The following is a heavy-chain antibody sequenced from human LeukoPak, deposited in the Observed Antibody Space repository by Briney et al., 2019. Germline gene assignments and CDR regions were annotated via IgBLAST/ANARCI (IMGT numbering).Heavy chain of an antibody. CDR1: GYTFTSYG. CDR3: ARVLLDSSGWYVEDYYFDY. Sequence: ASVKVSCKASGYTFTSYGISWVRQAPGQGLEWMGWINPNSGGTNYAQKFQGRVTMTRDTSISTAYMELSRLRSDDTAVYYCARVLLDSSGWYVEDYYFDYWGQGTLVTVSS. D-gene: IGHD6-19*01. J-gene: IGHJ4*02. CDR2: INPNSGGT. V-gene: IGHV1-2*02.